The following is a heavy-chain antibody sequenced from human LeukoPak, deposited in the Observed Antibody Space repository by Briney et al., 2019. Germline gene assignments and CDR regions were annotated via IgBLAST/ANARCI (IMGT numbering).Heavy chain of an antibody. J-gene: IGHJ4*02. CDR3: ARPIYSSGWYLDY. D-gene: IGHD6-19*01. Sequence: GASLKISCKGSGSRFTSYWIGGGRQMPGKGLEWRGIIYPGDSDTRYSPSFQGQVTISADKSISTAYLQWSSLKASDTAMYYCARPIYSSGWYLDYWGQGTLVTVSS. CDR1: GSRFTSYW. CDR2: IYPGDSDT. V-gene: IGHV5-51*01.